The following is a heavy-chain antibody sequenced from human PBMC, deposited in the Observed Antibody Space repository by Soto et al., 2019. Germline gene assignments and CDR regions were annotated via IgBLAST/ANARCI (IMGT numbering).Heavy chain of an antibody. Sequence: NPSETLSLTCTVSGGSISSSSYYWGWIRQPPGKGLEWIGSIYYSGSTYYNPSLKSRVTISVDTSKNQFSLKLSSVTAADTAVYYCARPRIAALYYYMDVWGKGTTVTVSS. V-gene: IGHV4-39*01. D-gene: IGHD6-6*01. J-gene: IGHJ6*03. CDR3: ARPRIAALYYYMDV. CDR1: GGSISSSSYY. CDR2: IYYSGST.